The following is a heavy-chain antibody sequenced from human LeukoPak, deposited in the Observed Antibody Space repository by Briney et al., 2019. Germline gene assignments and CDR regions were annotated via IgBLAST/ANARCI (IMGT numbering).Heavy chain of an antibody. CDR3: ARRGDYGGYYYYYYMDV. V-gene: IGHV4-39*07. Sequence: SETLSLTCRVSGVSISSGSNYWGWIRQPPGKTLEWIGSIYSSGSTYYNSSLKSRVIILIDTAKNQFSLKLSSVTAADTAVYYCARRGDYGGYYYYYYMDVWGKGTTVTISS. CDR2: IYSSGST. D-gene: IGHD4-23*01. J-gene: IGHJ6*03. CDR1: GVSISSGSNY.